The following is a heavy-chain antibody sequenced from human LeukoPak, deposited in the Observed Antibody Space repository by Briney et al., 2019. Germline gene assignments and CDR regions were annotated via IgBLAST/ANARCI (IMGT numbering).Heavy chain of an antibody. Sequence: GGSLRLSCAASGFTVSSKYMTWVRQAPGKGLEWVSVIYSGGSTFYADSARGRFTISRDSSKNTVYLQMSSLRAEDTAVYYCARGRGSYYDTTGGLDYWGQGTLVTVSS. CDR3: ARGRGSYYDTTGGLDY. D-gene: IGHD3-22*01. V-gene: IGHV3-53*01. CDR1: GFTVSSKY. J-gene: IGHJ4*02. CDR2: IYSGGST.